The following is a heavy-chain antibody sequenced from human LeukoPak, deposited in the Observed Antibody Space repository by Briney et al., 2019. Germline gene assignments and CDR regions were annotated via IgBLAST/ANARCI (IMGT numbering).Heavy chain of an antibody. CDR2: IYYSGST. CDR3: ARNYYDSSGYQEIDY. CDR1: GGSISSGDYY. D-gene: IGHD3-22*01. V-gene: IGHV4-30-4*08. Sequence: PSETLSLTCTVSGGSISSGDYYWSWIRQPPGKGLEWIGYIYYSGSTYYNPSLKSRVTISVDTSKNQFSLKLSSVTAADTAVYYCARNYYDSSGYQEIDYWGQGTLVTVSS. J-gene: IGHJ4*02.